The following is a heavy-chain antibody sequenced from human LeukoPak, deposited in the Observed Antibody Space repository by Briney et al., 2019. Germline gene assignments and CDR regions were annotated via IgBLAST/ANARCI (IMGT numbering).Heavy chain of an antibody. CDR2: IRFDANHK. CDR3: AKDGDYSNGAFDY. J-gene: IGHJ4*02. Sequence: GRSLRLSCAASGFTFSRFGMHWVRQAPGKGLEWVAFIRFDANHKLYADSVKGRFTISRDNSKNTVYLQVNSLRAEDTAMYYCAKDGDYSNGAFDYWGQGTLVTVSS. V-gene: IGHV3-30*02. CDR1: GFTFSRFG. D-gene: IGHD4-11*01.